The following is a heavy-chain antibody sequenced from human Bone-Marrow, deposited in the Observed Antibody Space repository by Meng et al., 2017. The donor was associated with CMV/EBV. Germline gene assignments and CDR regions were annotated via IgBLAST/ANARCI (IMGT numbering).Heavy chain of an antibody. CDR2: ISYDGSNK. V-gene: IGHV3-30-3*01. J-gene: IGHJ3*02. D-gene: IGHD2-21*02. CDR1: GFTFSSYA. CDR3: ARESAVVTGNDAFDI. Sequence: LSLTCAASGFTFSSYAMHWVRQAPGKGLEWVAVISYDGSNKYYADSVKGRFTISRDNSKNTLYLQMNSLRAEDTAVYYCARESAVVTGNDAFDIWGQGTMVTVSS.